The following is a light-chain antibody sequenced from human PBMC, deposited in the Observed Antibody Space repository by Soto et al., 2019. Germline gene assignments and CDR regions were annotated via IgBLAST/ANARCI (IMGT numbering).Light chain of an antibody. V-gene: IGKV4-1*01. CDR1: QSVLYSSNNKNY. CDR3: QQYHSIPLT. J-gene: IGKJ4*01. CDR2: WAS. Sequence: DIAMTQSPDSLAVSLGERATINCKSSQSVLYSSNNKNYLAWYQQKPGQPPKLLIYWASTRESGVPDRFSGSESGTDFTLTISSLQAEDVAVYYCQQYHSIPLTFGGGTKVEL.